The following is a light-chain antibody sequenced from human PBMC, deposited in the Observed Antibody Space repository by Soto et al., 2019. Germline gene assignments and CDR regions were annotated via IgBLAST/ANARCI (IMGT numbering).Light chain of an antibody. Sequence: DIQLTQSPSPLSASVGDIVSITCLASQSISTYLNWYQQKPGKAPKLLIYKASTLKSGVPSRFSGSGSGTDFTLTISSLQPEDFATYYCQQSYSTPLTFGGGTKVDIK. V-gene: IGKV1-39*01. CDR1: QSISTY. CDR2: KAS. CDR3: QQSYSTPLT. J-gene: IGKJ4*01.